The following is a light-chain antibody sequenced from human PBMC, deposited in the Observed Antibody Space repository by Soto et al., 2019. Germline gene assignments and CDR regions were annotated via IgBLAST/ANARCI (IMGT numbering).Light chain of an antibody. CDR3: QQSYSAPRT. J-gene: IGKJ2*01. CDR1: QSVSGW. Sequence: DIQMTQSPSALSTYVGDRVTITCRASQSVSGWLAWYQQKPGKAPKLLIYDASSLASGVPSRFSGSGSGTEFTLTINSLQPDDFATYYCQQSYSAPRTFGQGTKVEIK. V-gene: IGKV1-5*01. CDR2: DAS.